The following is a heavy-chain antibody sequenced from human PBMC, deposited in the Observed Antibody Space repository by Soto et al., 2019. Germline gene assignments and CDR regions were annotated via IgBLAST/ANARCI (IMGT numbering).Heavy chain of an antibody. CDR3: ARDDSTLTTLDY. CDR1: GFTFSSHG. J-gene: IGHJ4*02. Sequence: QVQLVESGGGMVQPGRSLRLSCAASGFTFSSHGMHWVRQAPGKGLEWVALIWYDGSKKYYADSVKGRVTISRDNSKNTLYLQMNSLRAEDTAVYFCARDDSTLTTLDYWGQRTLVTVSS. D-gene: IGHD4-17*01. V-gene: IGHV3-33*01. CDR2: IWYDGSKK.